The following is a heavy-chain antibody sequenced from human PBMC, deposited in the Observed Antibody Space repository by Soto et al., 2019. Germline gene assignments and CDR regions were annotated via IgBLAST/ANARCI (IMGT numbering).Heavy chain of an antibody. V-gene: IGHV3-23*01. Sequence: GGSLRLSCAASGFTFSNYGMSWVRQAPGKGLEWVSVISGSGGSTYYADSVKGRFTLSRDNSKNTVYLQMNSLRAEDTAVYYCAKDSPVGVPLLRDLHDWGQGTLVTVSS. J-gene: IGHJ1*01. CDR1: GFTFSNYG. D-gene: IGHD2-15*01. CDR2: ISGSGGST. CDR3: AKDSPVGVPLLRDLHD.